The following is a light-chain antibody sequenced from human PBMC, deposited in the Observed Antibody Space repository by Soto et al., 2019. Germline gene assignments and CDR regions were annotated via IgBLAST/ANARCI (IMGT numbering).Light chain of an antibody. J-gene: IGLJ2*01. CDR3: CSYAGGASVV. CDR2: EDI. V-gene: IGLV2-23*01. Sequence: QSVLTQPASVSGSPGQSITISCTGTISDVGRYNLVSWYQQHPDKAPKLIIYEDIERPSGVSHRFSGSTSGNTASLTISGLLTEDEAKYFCCSYAGGASVVFGGGTKLTVL. CDR1: ISDVGRYNL.